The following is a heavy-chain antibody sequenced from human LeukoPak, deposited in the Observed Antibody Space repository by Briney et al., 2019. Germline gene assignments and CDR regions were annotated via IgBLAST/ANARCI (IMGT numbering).Heavy chain of an antibody. CDR1: GGSISSYY. CDR2: IYYSGST. D-gene: IGHD1-14*01. J-gene: IGHJ1*01. Sequence: ESSETLSLTCTVSGGSISSYYWSWIRQPPGKGLEWIGYIYYSGSTNYNPSLKSRVTISVDTSKNQFSLKLSSVTAADTAVYYCASEEPKLTKYFQHWGQGTLVTASS. CDR3: ASEEPKLTKYFQH. V-gene: IGHV4-59*01.